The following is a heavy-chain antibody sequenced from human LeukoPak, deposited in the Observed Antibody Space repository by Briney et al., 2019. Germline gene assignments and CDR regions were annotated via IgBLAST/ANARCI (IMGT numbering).Heavy chain of an antibody. Sequence: GGSLRLSCAASGFTFRSYGMHWVRQAPGKGQEGVAVIWYDGSNQYYADSVKGRFTISRDNSKNTLYLQMNSLRAEDMAVYYCAKVTKRYYDFWSGYLPPYYYMDVWGKGTTVTVSS. D-gene: IGHD3-3*01. J-gene: IGHJ6*03. CDR3: AKVTKRYYDFWSGYLPPYYYMDV. CDR1: GFTFRSYG. V-gene: IGHV3-33*06. CDR2: IWYDGSNQ.